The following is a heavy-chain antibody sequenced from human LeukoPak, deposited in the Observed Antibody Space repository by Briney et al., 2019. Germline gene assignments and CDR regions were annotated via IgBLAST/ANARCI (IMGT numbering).Heavy chain of an antibody. D-gene: IGHD4-23*01. CDR2: IYSGVST. CDR3: ARRVVICAHHSAMDV. J-gene: IGHJ6*02. V-gene: IGHV3-66*01. CDR1: GFTFSTYA. Sequence: GSLTLSCEASGFTFSTYAMSWVRQAPGKGLEWDSVIYSGVSTYYSDSMKGRFIISRDTSKNTVYLQMNSLRAEDTAVYYCARRVVICAHHSAMDVWGQGTTVTVSS.